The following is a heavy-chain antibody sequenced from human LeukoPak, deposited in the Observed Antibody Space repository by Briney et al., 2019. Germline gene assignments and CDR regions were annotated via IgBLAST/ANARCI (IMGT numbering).Heavy chain of an antibody. CDR1: GGSISSGDYY. CDR3: ARGPTIVVVVAAIWFDP. D-gene: IGHD2-15*01. J-gene: IGHJ5*02. Sequence: SQTLSLTCTVSGGSISSGDYYWSWIHQPPGKGLEWIGYIYYSGSTYYNPSLKSRVTISVDTSKNQFSLKLSSVTAADTAVYYCARGPTIVVVVAAIWFDPWGQGTLVTVSS. V-gene: IGHV4-30-4*01. CDR2: IYYSGST.